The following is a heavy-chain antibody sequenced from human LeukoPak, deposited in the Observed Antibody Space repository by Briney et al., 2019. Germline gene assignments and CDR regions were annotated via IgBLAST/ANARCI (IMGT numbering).Heavy chain of an antibody. CDR2: ISWKGDTT. CDR3: ARHRCSSTTCSFDS. Sequence: PGGSLRLSCAASGFTFNNYAMTWVRQTPGKEPEWVSLISWKGDTTAYAESVRGRFTISRDNAKNSLYLHMNSLRPEDTAFYHCARHRCSSTTCSFDSWGQGSLVTVSS. D-gene: IGHD2-2*01. J-gene: IGHJ4*02. V-gene: IGHV3-20*01. CDR1: GFTFNNYA.